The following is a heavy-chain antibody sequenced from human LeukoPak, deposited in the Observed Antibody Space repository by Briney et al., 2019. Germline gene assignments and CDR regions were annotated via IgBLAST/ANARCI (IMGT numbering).Heavy chain of an antibody. Sequence: SETLSLTCTVSTDSISDRYWGWIRQPPGKGLEWIAYISDTGSISYKPSLKSRVTISLKTSQNQFSLKVTSVNTSDTAVYYCARLTENNWSDPRGKGILVTVSS. CDR1: TDSISDRY. J-gene: IGHJ5*02. CDR3: ARLTENNWSDP. V-gene: IGHV4-59*11. CDR2: ISDTGSI. D-gene: IGHD4/OR15-4a*01.